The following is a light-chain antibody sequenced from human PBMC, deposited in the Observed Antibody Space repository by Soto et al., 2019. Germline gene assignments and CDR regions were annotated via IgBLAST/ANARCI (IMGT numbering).Light chain of an antibody. Sequence: EIVLTQSPGSLSLSPGERATLSCRASQSFRGLLAWYQQKPGQAPRLLIYGASSRATGIPDRFSGSGSGTDFTLTISRLEPEDFAVYYCQQYGSSPLTFGQGTRLEIK. CDR2: GAS. J-gene: IGKJ5*01. CDR1: QSFRGL. V-gene: IGKV3-20*01. CDR3: QQYGSSPLT.